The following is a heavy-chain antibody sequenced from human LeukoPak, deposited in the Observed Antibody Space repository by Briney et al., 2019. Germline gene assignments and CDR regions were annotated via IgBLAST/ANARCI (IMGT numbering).Heavy chain of an antibody. CDR2: VSPIGDIK. V-gene: IGHV3-23*01. D-gene: IGHD5-24*01. CDR1: GFTFRSYG. CDR3: AKDDAWLQYND. J-gene: IGHJ4*02. Sequence: GGSPRLSWAAAGFTFRSYGMSWVRQAPGKGLEWVWCVSPIGDIKYYVDAKKRRLTIFRDNSTTTLYLQIHSLRDEDTAVYYCAKDDAWLQYNDCGQETLVTVSS.